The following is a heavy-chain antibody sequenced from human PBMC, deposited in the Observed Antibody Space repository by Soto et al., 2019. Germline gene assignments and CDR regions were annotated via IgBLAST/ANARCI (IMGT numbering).Heavy chain of an antibody. V-gene: IGHV1-69*13. CDR2: IIPIFGTA. CDR3: ARGAYGIYYFDY. CDR1: GGTFSRYA. D-gene: IGHD3-16*01. Sequence: GASVKVSCKDSGGTFSRYAISWVRQAPGQGLEWMGGIIPIFGTANYAQKFQGRVTITADESTSTAYMELSSLRSEDTAVYYCARGAYGIYYFDYWGQGTLVTVSS. J-gene: IGHJ4*02.